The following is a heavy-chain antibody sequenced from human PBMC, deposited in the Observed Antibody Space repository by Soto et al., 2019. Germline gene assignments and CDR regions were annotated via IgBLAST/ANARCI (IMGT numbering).Heavy chain of an antibody. Sequence: SVKVSCKASGGTFSSYAISWVRQAPGQGLEWMGGIIPIFGTANYAQKFQGRVTITADESTSTAYMELSSLRSEDTAVYYCARVNSWFNFSPADYWGQGTLVTVSS. D-gene: IGHD1-1*01. CDR3: ARVNSWFNFSPADY. CDR2: IIPIFGTA. CDR1: GGTFSSYA. V-gene: IGHV1-69*13. J-gene: IGHJ4*02.